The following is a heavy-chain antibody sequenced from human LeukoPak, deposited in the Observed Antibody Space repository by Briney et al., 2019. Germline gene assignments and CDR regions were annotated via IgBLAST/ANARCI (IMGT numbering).Heavy chain of an antibody. CDR1: AFTFSNYN. V-gene: IGHV3-21*01. D-gene: IGHD1-26*01. J-gene: IGHJ6*03. Sequence: GGSLRLSCAASAFTFSNYNMNWVRQAPGKGLEWVSSISSRSTYIYYADSVRGRFTISRDNAKNSLYLQMNSLRAEDTAVYYCARVGATPSPYYYYMDVWGKGTTVTVSS. CDR2: ISSRSTYI. CDR3: ARVGATPSPYYYYMDV.